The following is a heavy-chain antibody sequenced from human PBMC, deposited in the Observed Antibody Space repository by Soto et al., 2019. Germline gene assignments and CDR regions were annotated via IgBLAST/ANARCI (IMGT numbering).Heavy chain of an antibody. V-gene: IGHV4-30-4*01. CDR1: GGSISSGDYY. CDR3: ASWSSAPYYYYGMDV. Sequence: QVQLQESGPGLVKPSQTLSLTCTVSGGSISSGDYYWSWIRQPSGKGLEWIGYIYYSGSTYYNPSLKSRVTISVDTSKNQFSLKLSSVTAADTAVYYCASWSSAPYYYYGMDVWGQGTTVTVSS. CDR2: IYYSGST. D-gene: IGHD3-10*01. J-gene: IGHJ6*02.